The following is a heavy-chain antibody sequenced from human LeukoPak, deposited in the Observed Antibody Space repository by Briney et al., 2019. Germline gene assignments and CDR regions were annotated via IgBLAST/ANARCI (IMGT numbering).Heavy chain of an antibody. CDR3: ARDPTYYYFDY. J-gene: IGHJ4*02. CDR2: IYSGGGT. D-gene: IGHD1-26*01. V-gene: IGHV3-66*02. CDR1: GFTVSSNY. Sequence: GGSLRLSCAASGFTVSSNYMSWVRQAPGKGLRWVLVIYSGGGTYYADSVQGRFTVSRDNSKNTLYLQMNNVRPEDTAMYYCARDPTYYYFDYWGQGTLVTVSS.